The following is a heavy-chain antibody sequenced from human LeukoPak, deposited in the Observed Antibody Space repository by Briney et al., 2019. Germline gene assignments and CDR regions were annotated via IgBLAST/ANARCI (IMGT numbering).Heavy chain of an antibody. D-gene: IGHD3-9*01. CDR1: GFTFSSHA. Sequence: GGSLRLSCAASGFTFSSHAMAWVRQAPGKGLEWVSVIGGSGGSTYYADSVKGRFTTSRDNSKNTLYLQMNSLRAEDTAVYYCAKDIVVLRYFDWLLSQGFDYWGQGTLVTVSS. CDR2: IGGSGGST. J-gene: IGHJ4*02. V-gene: IGHV3-23*01. CDR3: AKDIVVLRYFDWLLSQGFDY.